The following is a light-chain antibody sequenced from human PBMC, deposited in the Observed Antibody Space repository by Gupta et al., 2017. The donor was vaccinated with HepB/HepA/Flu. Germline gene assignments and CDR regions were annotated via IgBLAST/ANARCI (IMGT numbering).Light chain of an antibody. Sequence: QSALTQPASLSWSPGQSITISCTGTSSDVGSYNLVSWYQQHPGKAPQLMIYEVSKRPSGVSNRFSGSKSGNTASLTISGLQAEDEADYYCCSYAGSSTVVFGGGTKLTVL. CDR2: EVS. CDR1: SSDVGSYNL. J-gene: IGLJ2*01. V-gene: IGLV2-23*02. CDR3: CSYAGSSTVV.